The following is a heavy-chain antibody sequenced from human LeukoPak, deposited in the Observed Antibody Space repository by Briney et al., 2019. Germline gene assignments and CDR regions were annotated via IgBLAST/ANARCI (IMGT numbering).Heavy chain of an antibody. D-gene: IGHD3-10*02. CDR1: GGTFSSYA. CDR2: IIPIFGTA. CDR3: ASSLRGAYYVHKFDP. Sequence: ASVKVSCKASGGTFSSYAISWVRQAPGQGLEWMGGIIPIFGTANYAQKFQGRVTITTDEPTSTAYMELSSLRSEDTAVYYCASSLRGAYYVHKFDPWGQGTLVTVSS. V-gene: IGHV1-69*05. J-gene: IGHJ5*02.